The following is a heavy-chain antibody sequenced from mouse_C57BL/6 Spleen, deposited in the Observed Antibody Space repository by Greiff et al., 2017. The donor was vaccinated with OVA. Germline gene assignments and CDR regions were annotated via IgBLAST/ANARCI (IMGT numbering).Heavy chain of an antibody. CDR2: ISDGGSYT. D-gene: IGHD1-1*01. J-gene: IGHJ2*01. Sequence: EVQVVESGGGLVKPGGSLKLSCAASGFTFSSYAMSWVRQTPEKRLEWVATISDGGSYTYYPDNVKGRFTISRDNAKNNLYLQMSHLKSEDTAMYYCARYYGSSYFDYWGQGTTLTVSS. V-gene: IGHV5-4*01. CDR1: GFTFSSYA. CDR3: ARYYGSSYFDY.